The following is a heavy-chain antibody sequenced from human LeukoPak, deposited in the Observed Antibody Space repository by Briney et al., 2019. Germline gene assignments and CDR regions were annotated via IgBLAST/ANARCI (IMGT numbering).Heavy chain of an antibody. V-gene: IGHV1-46*01. J-gene: IGHJ4*02. Sequence: ASVKVSCKASGYTFTSNYMHWVRQAPGKGLEGMGIINPSGGSTSYAQKFQGRVTMTRDTSTSTVYMELSSLRSEDTAVYYCARGRCSSTSCYHFDYWGQGTLVTVSS. D-gene: IGHD2-2*01. CDR2: INPSGGST. CDR1: GYTFTSNY. CDR3: ARGRCSSTSCYHFDY.